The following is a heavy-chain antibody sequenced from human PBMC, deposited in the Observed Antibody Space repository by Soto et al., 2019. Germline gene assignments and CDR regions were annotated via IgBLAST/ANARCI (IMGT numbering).Heavy chain of an antibody. J-gene: IGHJ4*02. Sequence: LETLSLTCTVSGGSISSTSYYWGWIRQPPGKGLEWIGHIYYTGNTYYNPSLKSRVTISVDTSKNQFSLKLSSVTAADTAVFYCARVDSSGFLDYWGQGALVTVSS. CDR3: ARVDSSGFLDY. CDR2: IYYTGNT. D-gene: IGHD3-22*01. V-gene: IGHV4-39*01. CDR1: GGSISSTSYY.